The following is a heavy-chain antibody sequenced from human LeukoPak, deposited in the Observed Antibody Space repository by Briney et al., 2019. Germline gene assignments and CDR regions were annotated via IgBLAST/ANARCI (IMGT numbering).Heavy chain of an antibody. V-gene: IGHV3-23*01. CDR1: GFTFSSYA. Sequence: GGSLRLSRAASGFTFSSYAMSWVRQAPGKGLEWVSAISGSGGSTYYADSVKGRFTISRDNSKNTLYLQMNSLRAEDTAVYYCAKSGWALWFGGHIDYWGQGTLVTVSS. J-gene: IGHJ4*02. D-gene: IGHD3-10*01. CDR2: ISGSGGST. CDR3: AKSGWALWFGGHIDY.